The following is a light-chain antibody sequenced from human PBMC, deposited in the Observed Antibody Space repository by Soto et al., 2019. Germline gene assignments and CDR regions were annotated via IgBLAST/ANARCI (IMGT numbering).Light chain of an antibody. J-gene: IGLJ2*01. CDR1: SGSVSTTYY. V-gene: IGLV8-61*01. Sequence: QTVVTQEPSFSVSPGGTVTLTCGLTSGSVSTTYYPSWHQQTPGQAPRTLIYSTNIRSSGVPDRFSGSILGNKAALTITGAQADDESDYHCMLYMGGGLVVFGGGTKVTVL. CDR3: MLYMGGGLVV. CDR2: STN.